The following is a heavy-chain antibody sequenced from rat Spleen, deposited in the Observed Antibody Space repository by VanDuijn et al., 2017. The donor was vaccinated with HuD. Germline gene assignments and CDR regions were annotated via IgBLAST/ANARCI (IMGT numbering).Heavy chain of an antibody. D-gene: IGHD1-2*01. CDR2: ISYSGSS. CDR3: VRYTAAFSFDY. V-gene: IGHV3-1*01. CDR1: GYSIKSSY. J-gene: IGHJ2*01. Sequence: EVQLQESGPGLVKPSQSLSLTCSVTGYSIKSSYRWNWIRKLPGSKMEWIGHISYSGSSSYSPSLKGRISITRDTSKNQFFLQLNSVTTEDTAIYFCVRYTAAFSFDYWGQGVMVTVSS.